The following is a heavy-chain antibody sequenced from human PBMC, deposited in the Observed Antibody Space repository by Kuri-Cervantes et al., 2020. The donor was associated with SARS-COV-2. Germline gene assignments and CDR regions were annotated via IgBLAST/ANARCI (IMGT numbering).Heavy chain of an antibody. V-gene: IGHV3-33*01. D-gene: IGHD3-10*01. CDR3: ARNLRGVLWTFDY. Sequence: GESLKISCAASGFTFNSYGMHWVRQAPGKGLEWVAVIWYDGSNKYYADSVKGRFTISRDNSKNTLYLQMNSLRAEDTAVYYCARNLRGVLWTFDYWGQGTLVTVSS. CDR1: GFTFNSYG. CDR2: IWYDGSNK. J-gene: IGHJ4*02.